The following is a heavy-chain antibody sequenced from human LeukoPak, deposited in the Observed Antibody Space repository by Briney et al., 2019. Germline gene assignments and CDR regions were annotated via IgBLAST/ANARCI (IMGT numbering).Heavy chain of an antibody. CDR3: ASQGSSSNWFDP. V-gene: IGHV4-34*01. CDR1: GGSFRGYY. J-gene: IGHJ5*02. Sequence: SSETLSLTCAVYGGSFRGYYWSWIRQPPGKGLEWIGEINHSGSTNYNPSLKSRVTISVDTSKNQFSLKLSSVTAADTAVYYCASQGSSSNWFDPWGQGTLVTVSS. CDR2: INHSGST.